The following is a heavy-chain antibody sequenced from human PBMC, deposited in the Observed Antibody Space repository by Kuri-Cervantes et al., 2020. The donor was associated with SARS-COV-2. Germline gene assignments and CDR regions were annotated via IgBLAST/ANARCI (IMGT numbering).Heavy chain of an antibody. J-gene: IGHJ6*03. CDR1: GGSISSYY. V-gene: IGHV4-59*08. D-gene: IGHD2-2*01. CDR3: ARHGNSYCSSTSCSYNYYYYMDV. CDR2: IYYSGST. Sequence: ESLKISCTVSGGSISSYYWSWIRQPPGKGLEWIGYIYYSGSTNYNPSLKSRVTISVDTSKNQFSLKLSSVTAADTAVYYCARHGNSYCSSTSCSYNYYYYMDVWGKGTTVTVSS.